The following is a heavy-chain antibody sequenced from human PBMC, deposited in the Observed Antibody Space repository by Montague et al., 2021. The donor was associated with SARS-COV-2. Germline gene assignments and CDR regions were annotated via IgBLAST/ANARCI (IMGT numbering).Heavy chain of an antibody. CDR2: TYYSGTT. V-gene: IGHV4-39*01. CDR3: ARHKGRWCEVGKFLWFGEFNFDV. D-gene: IGHD3-10*01. J-gene: IGHJ3*01. Sequence: SETLSLTCTVSSGSISSSDYWGWIRQPPGKVLEWIGSTYYSGTTYYNLSLKSRVTISVDTSKKQFSLRLKSVTAADTGVYYCARHKGRWCEVGKFLWFGEFNFDVWGQGTTVTVSS. CDR1: SGSISSSDY.